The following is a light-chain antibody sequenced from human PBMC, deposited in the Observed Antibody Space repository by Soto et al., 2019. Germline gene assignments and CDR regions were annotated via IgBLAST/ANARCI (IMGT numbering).Light chain of an antibody. V-gene: IGKV3-11*01. J-gene: IGKJ4*01. CDR2: DAS. Sequence: EILLIQSPATLSLSPGERATLSCRASQSVGSYLAWYQHKPGQAPSLIISDASNRATGIPARFSGSGSETDFTLTISSLEPEDSAVYYCQQRSNWHSLTFGGGTKVDIK. CDR1: QSVGSY. CDR3: QQRSNWHSLT.